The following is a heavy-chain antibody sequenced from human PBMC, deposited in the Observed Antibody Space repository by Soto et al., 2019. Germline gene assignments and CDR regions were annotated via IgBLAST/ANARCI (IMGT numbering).Heavy chain of an antibody. V-gene: IGHV4-31*03. J-gene: IGHJ6*02. Sequence: SETLSLTCTVSGGSISSGVYYWSWIRQHPGKGLEWIGYIYYSGSTYYNPSLKSRVTISVDTSKNQFSLKLSSVTAADTAVHYCARDRRPTLDYYYYGMDVWGQGTTVTVSS. D-gene: IGHD3-16*01. CDR3: ARDRRPTLDYYYYGMDV. CDR1: GGSISSGVYY. CDR2: IYYSGST.